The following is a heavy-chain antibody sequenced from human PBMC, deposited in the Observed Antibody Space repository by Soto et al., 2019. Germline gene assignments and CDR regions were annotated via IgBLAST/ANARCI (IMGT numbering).Heavy chain of an antibody. J-gene: IGHJ4*02. CDR1: GLIFSNYK. D-gene: IGHD2-8*01. CDR3: ARATNGLHY. Sequence: GGSLRLSCAASGLIFSNYKMHWVRQAPGKGLVWVSRINTDGSITDYADSVKGRFTVSRDNAKNTMYLQMNSLTADDTAVYYCARATNGLHYWGPGPLVTVSS. CDR2: INTDGSIT. V-gene: IGHV3-74*01.